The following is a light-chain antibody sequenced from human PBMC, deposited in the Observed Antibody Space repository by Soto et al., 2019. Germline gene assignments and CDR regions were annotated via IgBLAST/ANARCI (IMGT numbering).Light chain of an antibody. V-gene: IGKV3-20*01. CDR2: GAS. CDR3: QQYGGSGT. Sequence: EIVLTQSPGTLSLSPGERATLSCRASPSVSSNYLACHQQKPGQAPRLHIFGASSRASCIPDRFSGSGSGTDFTLAISRLEPEDFGGYYCQQYGGSGTFGQGTKVEIK. CDR1: PSVSSNY. J-gene: IGKJ1*01.